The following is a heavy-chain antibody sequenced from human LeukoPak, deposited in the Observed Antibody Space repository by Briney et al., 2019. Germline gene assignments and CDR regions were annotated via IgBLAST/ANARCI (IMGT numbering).Heavy chain of an antibody. V-gene: IGHV3-21*01. CDR2: ISTSSSYI. J-gene: IGHJ4*02. Sequence: PGGSLRLSCAASGFTFSSYNMNWVRQAPGKGLEWVSSISTSSSYIYYTDSVKGRFTISRDNAKNSLYLQMNSLRAEDTAVYYCARGDPPYLYDILTGDEEPSDYWGQGTLVTVSS. CDR3: ARGDPPYLYDILTGDEEPSDY. CDR1: GFTFSSYN. D-gene: IGHD3-9*01.